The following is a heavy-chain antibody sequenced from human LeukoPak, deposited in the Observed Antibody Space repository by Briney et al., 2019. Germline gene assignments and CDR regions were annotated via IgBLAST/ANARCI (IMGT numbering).Heavy chain of an antibody. CDR3: ARDTLLYADSPDAFDM. J-gene: IGHJ3*02. CDR1: GFTFSSYG. V-gene: IGHV3-48*02. D-gene: IGHD4-17*01. Sequence: GGTLRLSCVASGFTFSSYGMSWVRQAPGKGLEWVSYIGSSGSTVYYADSVKGRFTISRDNAKNSLSLHMNSLRDEDTAVYYCARDTLLYADSPDAFDMWGQGTMVTVSS. CDR2: IGSSGSTV.